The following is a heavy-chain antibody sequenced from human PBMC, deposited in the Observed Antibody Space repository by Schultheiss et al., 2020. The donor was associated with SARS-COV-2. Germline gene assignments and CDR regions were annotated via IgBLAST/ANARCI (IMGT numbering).Heavy chain of an antibody. Sequence: GGSLRLSCSASGFTFSSYAMHWVRQAPGKGLEYVSAISSNGGSTYYADSVKGRFTISRDNSKNTLYLQMNSLRAEDTAVYYCARDQYYDSSALDYWGQGTLVTVSS. CDR2: ISSNGGST. CDR1: GFTFSSYA. D-gene: IGHD3-22*01. CDR3: ARDQYYDSSALDY. J-gene: IGHJ4*02. V-gene: IGHV3-64*04.